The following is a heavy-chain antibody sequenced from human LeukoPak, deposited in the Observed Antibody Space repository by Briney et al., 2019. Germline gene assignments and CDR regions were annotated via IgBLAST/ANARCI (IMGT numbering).Heavy chain of an antibody. J-gene: IGHJ4*02. D-gene: IGHD2-2*03. V-gene: IGHV3-23*01. CDR2: MKGGGET. CDR3: ARASWISIADAVC. Sequence: GGSLRLTCAASGFSFINYAMSWVRQAPARGAEWLSSMKGGGETFYADSVKGRFTLSRDDSRNTVYLQLNNLRVEDTAIYYCARASWISIADAVCWGQGTQVTVSS. CDR1: GFSFINYA.